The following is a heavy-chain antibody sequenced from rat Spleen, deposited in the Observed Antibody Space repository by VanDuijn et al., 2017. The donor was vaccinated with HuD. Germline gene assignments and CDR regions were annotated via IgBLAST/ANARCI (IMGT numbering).Heavy chain of an antibody. D-gene: IGHD5-1*01. CDR3: TTDRPGALMDA. J-gene: IGHJ4*01. Sequence: EVQLVESGGGLVQPGRSLKLSCAASGFTFSDYGMAWVRQAPTKGLEWVATISYDGVSTYYRDSVRGRFTISSDDAKTTLYLQMGSLRSEDTATYFCTTDRPGALMDAWGQGASVTVSS. V-gene: IGHV5-29*01. CDR1: GFTFSDYG. CDR2: ISYDGVST.